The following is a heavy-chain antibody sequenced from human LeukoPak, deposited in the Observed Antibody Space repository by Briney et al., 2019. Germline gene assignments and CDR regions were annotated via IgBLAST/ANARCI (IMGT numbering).Heavy chain of an antibody. CDR2: MNPNSGNT. J-gene: IGHJ6*02. V-gene: IGHV1-8*01. CDR3: ARGQSDYDFWSGYYSYYYYGMDV. CDR1: GYTFTSYD. D-gene: IGHD3-3*01. Sequence: ASMKVSCTASGYTFTSYDINWVRQATGQGLEWMGWMNPNSGNTGYAQKFQGRVTMTRNTSISTAYMELSSLRSEDTAVYYCARGQSDYDFWSGYYSYYYYGMDVWGQGTTVTVSS.